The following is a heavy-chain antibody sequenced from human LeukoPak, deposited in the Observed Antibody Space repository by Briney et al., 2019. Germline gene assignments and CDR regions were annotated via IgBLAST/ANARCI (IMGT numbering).Heavy chain of an antibody. D-gene: IGHD5-24*01. CDR1: GFTFDDYA. Sequence: PGGSLRLSCAASGFTFDDYAMHWVRQAPGKGLEWVSGISGSGGSTYYADSVKGRFTISRDNSKNTLYLQMNSLRAEDTAVYYCAKDWLEMATITCFDYWGQGTLVTVSS. CDR3: AKDWLEMATITCFDY. J-gene: IGHJ4*02. CDR2: ISGSGGST. V-gene: IGHV3-23*01.